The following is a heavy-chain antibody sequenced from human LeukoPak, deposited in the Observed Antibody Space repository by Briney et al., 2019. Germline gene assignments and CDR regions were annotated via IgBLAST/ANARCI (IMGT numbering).Heavy chain of an antibody. V-gene: IGHV4-34*01. CDR1: GGSFSGYY. J-gene: IGHJ6*02. D-gene: IGHD6-13*01. CDR3: ARVDCGRTPDPAAAGGYYYYYYGMDV. CDR2: INNSGST. Sequence: PSETLSLTCAVYGGSFSGYYWSWIRQPPGKGLEWIGEINNSGSTNYNPSLKSRVTISVDTSKNQFSLKLSSVTAADTAVYYCARVDCGRTPDPAAAGGYYYYYYGMDVWGQGTTVTVSS.